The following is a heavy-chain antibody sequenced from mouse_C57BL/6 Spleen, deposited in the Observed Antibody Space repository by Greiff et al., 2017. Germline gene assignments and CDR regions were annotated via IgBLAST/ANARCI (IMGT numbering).Heavy chain of an antibody. J-gene: IGHJ4*01. Sequence: VQLQQSGAELVRPGTSVKVSCKASGYAFTNYLIEWVKQRPGQGLEWIGVINPGSGGTNYNEKFKGKATLTADKSSSTAYMQLSSLTSEDSAVYFCAKGLVANYAMDYWGQGTSVTVSS. CDR1: GYAFTNYL. CDR3: AKGLVANYAMDY. D-gene: IGHD1-1*01. CDR2: INPGSGGT. V-gene: IGHV1-54*01.